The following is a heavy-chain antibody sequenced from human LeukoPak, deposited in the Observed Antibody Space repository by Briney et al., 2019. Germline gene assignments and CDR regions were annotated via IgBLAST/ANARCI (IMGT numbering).Heavy chain of an antibody. CDR2: INPSGGST. Sequence: ASVKVSCKASGYTFTSYYMHWVRQAPGQGLEWMGIINPSGGSTSYAQKFQGRVTMARDTSTSTVYMELSSLRSEDTAVYYCARTPGGTYLFDYWGQGTLVTVSS. J-gene: IGHJ4*02. CDR3: ARTPGGTYLFDY. D-gene: IGHD1-26*01. CDR1: GYTFTSYY. V-gene: IGHV1-46*01.